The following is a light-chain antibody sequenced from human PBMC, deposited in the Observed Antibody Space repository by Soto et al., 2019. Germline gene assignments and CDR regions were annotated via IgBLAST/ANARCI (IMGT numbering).Light chain of an antibody. Sequence: EIVLTPSPGTLSLSPGERATLSCRASQSVSSNYLTWYQQKPGQAPRLLIYDTSTRATGIPARFSGSGSGTEFTLTISSLQSEDFAVYYCQQYNNWPPITFGQGTRLEIK. V-gene: IGKV3-15*01. CDR1: QSVSSN. CDR2: DTS. J-gene: IGKJ5*01. CDR3: QQYNNWPPIT.